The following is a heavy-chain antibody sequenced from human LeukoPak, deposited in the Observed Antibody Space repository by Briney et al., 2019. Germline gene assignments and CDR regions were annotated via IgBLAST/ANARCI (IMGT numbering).Heavy chain of an antibody. J-gene: IGHJ4*02. CDR3: ATRYPSRYCSGGSCYFDY. V-gene: IGHV3-53*01. CDR2: IYSGGST. D-gene: IGHD2-15*01. Sequence: GGSLRLSCAASGFTVSSNYMSWVRQAPGKGLEWVSVIYSGGSTYYADSVKGRFTISRDNSKNTLYLQMNSLRAEDTAVYYCATRYPSRYCSGGSCYFDYWGQGTLVTVSS. CDR1: GFTVSSNY.